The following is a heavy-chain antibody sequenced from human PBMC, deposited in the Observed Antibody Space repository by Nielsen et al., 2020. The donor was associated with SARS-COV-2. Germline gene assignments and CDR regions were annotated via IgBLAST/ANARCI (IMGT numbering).Heavy chain of an antibody. CDR1: GDSVTNYY. V-gene: IGHV3-23*01. D-gene: IGHD6-19*01. J-gene: IGHJ6*02. CDR2: IGVSGGGT. CDR3: TRRVAGGTMDV. Sequence: ETLSLTCTVSGDSVTNYYWNWVRQAPGKGLEWVSTIGVSGGGTYYADSLKGRFTISRDNSKNTLYLQMNSLGADDTAIYYCTRRVAGGTMDVWGQGTTVTVSS.